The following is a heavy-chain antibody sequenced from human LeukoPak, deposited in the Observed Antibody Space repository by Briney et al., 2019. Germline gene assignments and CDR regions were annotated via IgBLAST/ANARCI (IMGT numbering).Heavy chain of an antibody. V-gene: IGHV4-39*01. CDR1: GGPISSSSYY. CDR3: ARRDYGDYVLVDY. D-gene: IGHD4-17*01. J-gene: IGHJ4*02. CDR2: IYYSGSN. Sequence: SETLSLTCTVSGGPISSSSYYWGWLRQPPGKGLEWIGSIYYSGSNYYNPSLKSRVTISVDTSKNQFSLKLRSVTAADTAVYYCARRDYGDYVLVDYWGQGTLVTVSS.